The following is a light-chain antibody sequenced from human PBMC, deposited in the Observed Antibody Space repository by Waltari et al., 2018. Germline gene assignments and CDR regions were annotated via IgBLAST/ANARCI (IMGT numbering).Light chain of an antibody. Sequence: EIVLTQSPATLSLSPGERATLSCRASRSVGNYLAWYQQKPGQAPRLLIYDASIRATGIPARFSGSGSGTDFTLTISSLQAEDVAVYYCQQYYGTPQFTFGPVTRVDIK. CDR3: QQYYGTPQFT. CDR1: RSVGNY. J-gene: IGKJ3*01. CDR2: DAS. V-gene: IGKV3-11*01.